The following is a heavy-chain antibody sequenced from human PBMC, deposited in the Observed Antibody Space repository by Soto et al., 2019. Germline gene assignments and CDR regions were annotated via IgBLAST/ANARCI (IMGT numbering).Heavy chain of an antibody. CDR1: GGSISSGGYY. J-gene: IGHJ5*02. D-gene: IGHD5-18*01. CDR2: IYYSGST. V-gene: IGHV4-31*03. CDR3: AGGREYSYGFDYA. Sequence: PSETLSLTCTVSGGSISSGGYYWSWIRQHPGKGLEWIGYIYYSGSTYYNPSLKSRVTISGDTSKNQFSLKLSSVTAADTAVYYCAGGREYSYGFDYAWGQGTLVTVSS.